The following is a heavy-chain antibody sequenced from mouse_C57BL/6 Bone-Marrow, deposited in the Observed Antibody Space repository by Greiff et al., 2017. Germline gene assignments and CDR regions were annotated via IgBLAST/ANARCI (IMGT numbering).Heavy chain of an antibody. CDR2: ISYDGSN. D-gene: IGHD1-1*02. Sequence: VKLQESGPGLVKPSQSLSLTCSVTGYSITSGYYWNWIRQFPGNKLEWMGYISYDGSNNYNPSLKNRISITRDTSKNQFFLKLNSVTTEDTATYYCARGGLWYFDVWGTGTTVTVSS. J-gene: IGHJ1*03. V-gene: IGHV3-6*01. CDR3: ARGGLWYFDV. CDR1: GYSITSGYY.